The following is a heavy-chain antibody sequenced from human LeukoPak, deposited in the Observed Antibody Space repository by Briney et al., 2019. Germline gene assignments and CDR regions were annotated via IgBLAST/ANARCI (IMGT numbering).Heavy chain of an antibody. CDR3: AKHSKAVAVLDASDI. V-gene: IGHV3-33*06. CDR1: GFTFSSYG. CDR2: IWYDGSNK. Sequence: PGGSLRLSCAASGFTFSSYGMHWVRQAPGKGLEWVAVIWYDGSNKYYADSVKGRFTISRDNSKNTLYLQMNSLRAEDTAVYYCAKHSKAVAVLDASDIWGQGTMVTVSS. J-gene: IGHJ3*02. D-gene: IGHD6-19*01.